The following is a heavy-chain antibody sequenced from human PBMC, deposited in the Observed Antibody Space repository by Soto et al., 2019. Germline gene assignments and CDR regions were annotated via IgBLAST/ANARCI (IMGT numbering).Heavy chain of an antibody. CDR2: ISYDGSNK. CDR3: AKELIDYEGPFDY. J-gene: IGHJ4*02. CDR1: GFTFSSYG. Sequence: PGGSLRLSCAASGFTFSSYGMHWVRQAPGKGLEWVAVISYDGSNKYYADSVKGRFTISRDNSKNTLYLQMNSLRAEDMAVYYCAKELIDYEGPFDYWGQGTLVTGSS. D-gene: IGHD4-17*01. V-gene: IGHV3-30*18.